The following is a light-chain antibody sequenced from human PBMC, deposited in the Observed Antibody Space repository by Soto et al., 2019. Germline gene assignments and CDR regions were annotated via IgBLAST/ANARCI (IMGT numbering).Light chain of an antibody. CDR3: QQYSSEST. CDR1: QNINTW. V-gene: IGKV1-5*03. J-gene: IGKJ1*01. CDR2: RAS. Sequence: IQMTQSPSPLSASVGARVTITCRASQNINTWLAWYQQKPGKAPRLLIYRASSLENGVPSRFGGRGSGTQFIVTISSLQPDDSATYYCQQYSSESTFGQGTKVEIK.